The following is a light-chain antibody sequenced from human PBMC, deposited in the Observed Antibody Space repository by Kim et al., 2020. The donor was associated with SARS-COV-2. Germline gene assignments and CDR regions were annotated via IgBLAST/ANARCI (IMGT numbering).Light chain of an antibody. J-gene: IGLJ3*02. CDR1: SIGNKA. Sequence: PEKTATITCGGKSIGNKAAHWYQQKPGQAPLLVIYFDSDRPSGIPDRFSATNSGNTATLTISRVEAGDEADYYCQVWDSSSAHWVFGGGTKVTVL. CDR2: FDS. CDR3: QVWDSSSAHWV. V-gene: IGLV3-21*04.